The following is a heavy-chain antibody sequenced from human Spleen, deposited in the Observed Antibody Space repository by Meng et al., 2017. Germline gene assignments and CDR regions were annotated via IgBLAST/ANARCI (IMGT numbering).Heavy chain of an antibody. CDR2: IYHSGGT. J-gene: IGHJ4*02. CDR3: ARDPFGGYSYGD. Sequence: QLQLQESGSGLGKPSQTLSLTCAVSGGSISIGAYSWSWIRQPPGKGLEWIGYIYHSGGTYYNPSLKSRVTMSIDTSKNQFSLKLISVTAADTAVYYCARDPFGGYSYGDWGQGTLVTVSS. D-gene: IGHD5-18*01. V-gene: IGHV4-30-2*01. CDR1: GGSISIGAYS.